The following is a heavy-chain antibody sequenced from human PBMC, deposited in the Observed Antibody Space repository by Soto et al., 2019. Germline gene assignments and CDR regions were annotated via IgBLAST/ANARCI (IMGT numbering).Heavy chain of an antibody. CDR2: ISPYTGNT. Sequence: QVQLVQSGDEVKKPGASVKVSGKASGYIFVNYGIAWVRQAPRQGLEWMGWISPYTGNTHSASKFQGRLTMTTDTSTSTAYMDLGSLTSDDTAVYYCVMVDNYVTPTPQDVWGQGTTVTVSS. D-gene: IGHD3-16*01. V-gene: IGHV1-18*01. CDR3: VMVDNYVTPTPQDV. J-gene: IGHJ6*02. CDR1: GYIFVNYG.